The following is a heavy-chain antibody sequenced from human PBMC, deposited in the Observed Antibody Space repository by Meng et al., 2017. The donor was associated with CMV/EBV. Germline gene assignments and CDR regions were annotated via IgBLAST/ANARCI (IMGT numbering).Heavy chain of an antibody. V-gene: IGHV1-69*02. CDR3: ARILPAANYYYYYGMDV. J-gene: IGHJ6*02. Sequence: SVKVSCKASGGTFSSYPISWVRQAPGQGLEWMGRIIPILGIANYAQKFQGRVTITADKSTSTAYMELSSLRSEDTAVYYCARILPAANYYYYYGMDVWGQGTTVNVSS. CDR1: GGTFSSYP. CDR2: IIPILGIA. D-gene: IGHD2-2*01.